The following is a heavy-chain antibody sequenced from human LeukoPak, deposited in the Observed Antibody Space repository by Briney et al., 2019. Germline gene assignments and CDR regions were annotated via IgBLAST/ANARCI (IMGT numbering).Heavy chain of an antibody. CDR3: AKSRYGSGSYYMTD. CDR2: ISWNSGSI. J-gene: IGHJ6*04. CDR1: GFTFDDYA. D-gene: IGHD3-10*01. Sequence: GGSLRHSCAASGFTFDDYAMHWVRQAPGKGLEWVSGISWNSGSIGYADSVKGRFTISRDNAKNSLYLQMNSLRAEDTALYYCAKSRYGSGSYYMTDWGKGTTVTIST. V-gene: IGHV3-9*01.